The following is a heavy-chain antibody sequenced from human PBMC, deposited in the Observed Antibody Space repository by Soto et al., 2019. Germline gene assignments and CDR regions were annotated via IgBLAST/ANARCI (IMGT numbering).Heavy chain of an antibody. J-gene: IGHJ4*02. CDR1: GFTFSSFA. V-gene: IGHV3-23*01. Sequence: GGSLRLSCVASGFTFSSFAMTWVRQAPGKGLEWVSTLSGSGGDTYYADSVNGRFTISRDKSKNTLYLQMDRLRVEDTAVYYCAKRGGYDYVWKSYRPDYWGQGTLVTVYS. D-gene: IGHD3-16*02. CDR2: LSGSGGDT. CDR3: AKRGGYDYVWKSYRPDY.